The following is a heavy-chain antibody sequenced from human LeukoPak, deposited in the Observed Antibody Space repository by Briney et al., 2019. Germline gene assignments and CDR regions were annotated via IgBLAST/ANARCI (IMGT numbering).Heavy chain of an antibody. CDR3: ARRGDGGRSFDY. Sequence: GGSLRLSCAASGFTFSSYAVSWVRQAPGKGLEWVSAISGSGGSTYYADSVKGRFTISRDNSKNTLYLQMNSLRAEDTAVYYCARRGDGGRSFDYWGQGTLVTVSS. V-gene: IGHV3-23*01. D-gene: IGHD4-23*01. CDR2: ISGSGGST. CDR1: GFTFSSYA. J-gene: IGHJ4*02.